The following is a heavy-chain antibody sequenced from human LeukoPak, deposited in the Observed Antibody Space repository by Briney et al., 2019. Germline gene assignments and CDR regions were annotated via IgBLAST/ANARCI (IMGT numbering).Heavy chain of an antibody. CDR3: ARGDLYCSGGSCYSSYAFDI. D-gene: IGHD2-15*01. Sequence: GALRLSCAASGFTFSNYNMNWVRQAPGKGLEWVAVISYDGSNKYYADSVKGRFTISRDNSKNTLYLQMNSLRAEDTAVYYCARGDLYCSGGSCYSSYAFDIWGQGTMVTVSS. J-gene: IGHJ3*02. CDR1: GFTFSNYN. CDR2: ISYDGSNK. V-gene: IGHV3-30-3*01.